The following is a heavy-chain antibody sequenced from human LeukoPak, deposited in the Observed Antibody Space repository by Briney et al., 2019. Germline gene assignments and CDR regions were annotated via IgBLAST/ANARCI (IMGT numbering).Heavy chain of an antibody. CDR3: ARDPEGVTPLDY. D-gene: IGHD3-10*01. V-gene: IGHV1-18*01. CDR1: GYIFTSYG. Sequence: ASVKVSCEASGYIFTSYGFAWVRQAPGQGLEWMGWISALNGNTNYVQKFQGRVTMTTDTSTSTAYMELRSLTSDDTAMYYCARDPEGVTPLDYWGQGTLVTVSS. CDR2: ISALNGNT. J-gene: IGHJ4*02.